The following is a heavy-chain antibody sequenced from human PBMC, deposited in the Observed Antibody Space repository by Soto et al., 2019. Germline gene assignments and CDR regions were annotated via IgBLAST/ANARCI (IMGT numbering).Heavy chain of an antibody. V-gene: IGHV1-18*01. J-gene: IGHJ4*02. Sequence: QVQLVQSGAEVKKPGASVKVSCKASGYTFTSYGISWVRQAPGQGLEWMGWISAYHGNTNYAQKLKGRVTMTTDTSTSTAYMELRSLRSDDTAVYSCARDPHPRIAVAGTSFDSWGQGSLVTVSS. CDR3: ARDPHPRIAVAGTSFDS. CDR2: ISAYHGNT. D-gene: IGHD6-19*01. CDR1: GYTFTSYG.